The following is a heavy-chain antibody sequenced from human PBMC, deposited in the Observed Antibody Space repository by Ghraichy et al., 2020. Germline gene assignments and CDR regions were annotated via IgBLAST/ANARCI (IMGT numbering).Heavy chain of an antibody. D-gene: IGHD3-10*01. CDR3: AREVVLRGVITYYYMDV. J-gene: IGHJ6*03. V-gene: IGHV4-59*01. Sequence: SETLSLTCTVSGGSISSYYWTWIRQPPGKGLEWIGYIYYSGSTNYNPSLQSRVTISVDTSKNQFSLKLTSVTAADTAVYYCAREVVLRGVITYYYMDVWGKGTTVTVSS. CDR1: GGSISSYY. CDR2: IYYSGST.